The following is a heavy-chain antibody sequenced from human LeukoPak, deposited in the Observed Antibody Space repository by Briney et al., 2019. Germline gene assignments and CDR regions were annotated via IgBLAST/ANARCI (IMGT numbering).Heavy chain of an antibody. Sequence: PGGSLRLSCAASGFIFSDYYMSWIRQAPGKGLEWVSYISNSGSSMFCADSVKGRFTISRDNAKNSLYLQMNSLRVEDTAVYQCARARGSYAFDIWGQGTMVTVSS. CDR1: GFIFSDYY. D-gene: IGHD3-10*01. J-gene: IGHJ3*02. CDR2: ISNSGSSM. V-gene: IGHV3-11*04. CDR3: ARARGSYAFDI.